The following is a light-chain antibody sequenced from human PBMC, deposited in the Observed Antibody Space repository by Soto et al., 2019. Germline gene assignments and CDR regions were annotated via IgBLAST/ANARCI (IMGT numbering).Light chain of an antibody. J-gene: IGKJ3*01. CDR3: QQYYSSPLT. CDR1: QSVLYSSNNKKY. CDR2: WAS. V-gene: IGKV4-1*01. Sequence: DIVMTQSPDSLAVSLGERATINCKSSQSVLYSSNNKKYLAWYQQKPGQPPKLLIYWASTRESGVPDRFSGSGSGTDFTLTISSLQAEDVAVYYCQQYYSSPLTFGPGTKVEIK.